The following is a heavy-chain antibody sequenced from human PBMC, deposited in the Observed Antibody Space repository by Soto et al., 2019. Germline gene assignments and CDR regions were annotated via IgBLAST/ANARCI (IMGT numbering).Heavy chain of an antibody. J-gene: IGHJ5*02. V-gene: IGHV2-70*04. CDR1: GVSLSTSGRR. CDR2: IDWDDDK. D-gene: IGHD1-1*01. Sequence: SGPTLVNPTHTLTLTCTFSGVSLSTSGRRVSWIRQPPGKALEWLARIDWDDDKFYSACLKTRLTISKDTSKNQVVLTMTNMDAVDTATYSWARYNNWFDPSGQGTLVTVSS. CDR3: ARYNNWFDP.